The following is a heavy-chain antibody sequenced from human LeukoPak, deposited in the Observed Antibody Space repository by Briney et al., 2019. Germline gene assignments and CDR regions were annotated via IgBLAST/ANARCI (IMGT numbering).Heavy chain of an antibody. J-gene: IGHJ3*02. CDR3: ARAVGRDNDSSGYYAAFDI. Sequence: PSETLSLTCIVSTDSISSYYWSWVRQPAGKQLEWIGRIDISGNTNYNPSLKSRVTMSVDMSKNQISLNLSSVTAADTAVYYCARAVGRDNDSSGYYAAFDIWGQGTMVTVSS. D-gene: IGHD3-22*01. CDR2: IDISGNT. CDR1: TDSISSYY. V-gene: IGHV4-4*07.